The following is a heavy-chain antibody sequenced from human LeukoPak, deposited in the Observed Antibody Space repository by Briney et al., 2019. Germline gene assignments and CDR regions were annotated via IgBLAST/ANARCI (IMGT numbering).Heavy chain of an antibody. CDR3: ARESLSRYYYGSGSFYY. Sequence: SETLSLTFTVSGGSLSSYYLSWLRQPPGKGLEWIGYIYHSGSTNYNPSLKSRVTISLDTSKNQFSLKLSSVTAADTAVYYCARESLSRYYYGSGSFYYWGQGTLVTVSS. V-gene: IGHV4-59*01. D-gene: IGHD3-10*01. CDR1: GGSLSSYY. CDR2: IYHSGST. J-gene: IGHJ4*02.